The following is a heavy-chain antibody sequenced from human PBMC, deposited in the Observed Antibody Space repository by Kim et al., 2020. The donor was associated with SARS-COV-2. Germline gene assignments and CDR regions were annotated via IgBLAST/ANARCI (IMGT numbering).Heavy chain of an antibody. Sequence: GGSLRLSCAASGFTFSSYSMNWVRQAPGKGLEWVSSISSSSSYIYYADSVKGRFTISRDNAKNSLYLQMNSLRAEDTAVYYCARDSMVRGVIIFAQGRDFDYWGQGTLVTVSS. D-gene: IGHD3-10*01. CDR3: ARDSMVRGVIIFAQGRDFDY. CDR1: GFTFSSYS. CDR2: ISSSSSYI. J-gene: IGHJ4*02. V-gene: IGHV3-21*01.